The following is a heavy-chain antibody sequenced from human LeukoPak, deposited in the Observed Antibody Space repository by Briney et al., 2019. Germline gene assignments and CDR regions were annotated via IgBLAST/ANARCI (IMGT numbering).Heavy chain of an antibody. Sequence: GGSLRLSCAASGFTFSSYEMNWVRQAPGKGLEWVSYISSRGSTIYYADSVKGRFTISRDNAKNSLYLQMNSLRAEDTAVYYCAREQYYYDSSGCVDYWGQGTLVTVSS. D-gene: IGHD3-22*01. CDR1: GFTFSSYE. J-gene: IGHJ4*02. V-gene: IGHV3-48*03. CDR2: ISSRGSTI. CDR3: AREQYYYDSSGCVDY.